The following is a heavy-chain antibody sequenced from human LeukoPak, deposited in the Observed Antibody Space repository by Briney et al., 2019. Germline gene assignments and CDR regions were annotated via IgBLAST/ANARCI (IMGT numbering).Heavy chain of an antibody. CDR2: IYYSGST. Sequence: SETLSLTCTVSGGSISSSSYYWGWIRQPPGKGLEWIGRIYYSGSTYYNPSLKSRVTISVDTSKNQFSLKLSSVTAADTAVYYCASQYYYGSGSYGWSYGMDVWGQGTTVTVSS. V-gene: IGHV4-39*01. D-gene: IGHD3-10*01. CDR3: ASQYYYGSGSYGWSYGMDV. J-gene: IGHJ6*02. CDR1: GGSISSSSYY.